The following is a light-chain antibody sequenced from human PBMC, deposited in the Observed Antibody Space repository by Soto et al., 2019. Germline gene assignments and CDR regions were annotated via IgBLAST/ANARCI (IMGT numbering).Light chain of an antibody. CDR3: QHYNTWPWT. Sequence: EVVMTQSPATLSVSPGESATLSCRASHSVSSSLAWYQQKPGQTPRLLIYGASTRATGVPARFSGSGSGTESTLTIGSLQSEDFAVYYCQHYNTWPWTFGQGTKVDIK. CDR2: GAS. V-gene: IGKV3-15*01. CDR1: HSVSSS. J-gene: IGKJ1*01.